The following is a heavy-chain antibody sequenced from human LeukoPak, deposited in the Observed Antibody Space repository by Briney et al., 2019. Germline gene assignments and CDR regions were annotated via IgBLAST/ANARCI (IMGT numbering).Heavy chain of an antibody. J-gene: IGHJ4*02. D-gene: IGHD3-22*01. CDR3: ARDGLYDSSGYYMDS. CDR2: IYYSGGT. Sequence: PSETLSLTCTVSGGAISSYYWSWIRQPSGKGLEWIGYIYYSGGTKYNPSLMSRVTISVDRAQSQFSLSLSSATAADTAVYYCARDGLYDSSGYYMDSWGQGTLVIVSS. CDR1: GGAISSYY. V-gene: IGHV4-59*01.